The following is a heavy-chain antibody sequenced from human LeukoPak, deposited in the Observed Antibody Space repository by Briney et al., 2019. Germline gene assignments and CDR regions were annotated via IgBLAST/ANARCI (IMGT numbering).Heavy chain of an antibody. CDR1: GGTFSSYA. CDR2: IIPIFGTA. V-gene: IGHV1-69*13. J-gene: IGHJ4*02. CDR3: ARGTEANWGSFDY. Sequence: SVKVSCKASGGTFSSYAVSWVRQAPGQGLEWMGGIIPIFGTANYAQKFQARVTITADESTSTAYMELSSLRSEDTAVYYCARGTEANWGSFDYWGQGTLVTVSS. D-gene: IGHD7-27*01.